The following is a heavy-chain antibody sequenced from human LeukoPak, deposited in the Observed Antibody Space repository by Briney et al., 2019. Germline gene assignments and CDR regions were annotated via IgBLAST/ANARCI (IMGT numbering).Heavy chain of an antibody. V-gene: IGHV3-23*01. Sequence: PGGSLRLSCAASGFTFSGYAMSWVRQAPGKGLEWVSAISGSGGSTYYADSVKGRFTISRDNSKNTLYLQMNSLRAEDTAVYYCAKAGDSSGYYYLDYWGQGTLVTVSS. CDR3: AKAGDSSGYYYLDY. J-gene: IGHJ4*02. CDR1: GFTFSGYA. D-gene: IGHD3-22*01. CDR2: ISGSGGST.